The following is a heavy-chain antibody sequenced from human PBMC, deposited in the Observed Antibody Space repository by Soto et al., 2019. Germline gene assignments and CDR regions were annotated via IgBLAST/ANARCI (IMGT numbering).Heavy chain of an antibody. V-gene: IGHV3-23*01. Sequence: EVQLLESGGGLVQPGGSLRLSCAASGFTFSSYAMSWVRQAPGKGLEWVSAISGSGGSTYYADSVKGRFTISRDNSKNTLYLQMTSLRAEDTAVYYCAKGPPAYSSSSATWAHYYYGMDVWGQGTTVTVSS. J-gene: IGHJ6*02. CDR2: ISGSGGST. CDR3: AKGPPAYSSSSATWAHYYYGMDV. D-gene: IGHD6-6*01. CDR1: GFTFSSYA.